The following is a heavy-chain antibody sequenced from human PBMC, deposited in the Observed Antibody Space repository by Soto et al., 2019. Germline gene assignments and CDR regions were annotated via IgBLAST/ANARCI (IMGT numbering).Heavy chain of an antibody. CDR1: GYTFTSYA. D-gene: IGHD6-13*01. CDR2: INAGNGNT. J-gene: IGHJ4*02. V-gene: IGHV1-3*01. CDR3: ARDSLPAADIDY. Sequence: ASVKVSCKASGYTFTSYAMHWVRQAPGQRLEWMGWINAGNGNTKYSQKFQGRVTITRDTSASTAYMELSSLRSEDTAVYYCARDSLPAADIDYWGQGTLVTAPQ.